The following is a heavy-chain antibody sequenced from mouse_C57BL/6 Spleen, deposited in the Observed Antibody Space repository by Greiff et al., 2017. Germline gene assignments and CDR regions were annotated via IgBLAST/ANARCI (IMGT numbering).Heavy chain of an antibody. CDR1: GYTFTRYW. CDR2: IDPSDSYT. CDR3: ARRSPYYSNFYAMDY. Sequence: VQLQQPGAELVMPGASVKLSCKASGYTFTRYWMHWVKQRPGQGLEWIGEIDPSDSYTNYNQKFKGKSTLTVDKSSSTAYMQLSSLTSEDSAVYYCARRSPYYSNFYAMDYWGQGTSVTVSS. J-gene: IGHJ4*01. D-gene: IGHD2-5*01. V-gene: IGHV1-69*01.